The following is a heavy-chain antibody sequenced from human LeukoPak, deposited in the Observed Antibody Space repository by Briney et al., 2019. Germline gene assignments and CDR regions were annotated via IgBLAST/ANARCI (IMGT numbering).Heavy chain of an antibody. J-gene: IGHJ4*02. CDR2: ISYDGSNK. CDR3: AILSLYALSSDYFDY. Sequence: GRSLRLSCAASGFTFSSYGMHWVRQAPGKGLEWVAVISYDGSNKYYADSVKGRFTISRDNSKNTLYLQMNSLRAEDTAVYYCAILSLYALSSDYFDYWGQGTLVTVSS. V-gene: IGHV3-30*03. D-gene: IGHD2-2*01. CDR1: GFTFSSYG.